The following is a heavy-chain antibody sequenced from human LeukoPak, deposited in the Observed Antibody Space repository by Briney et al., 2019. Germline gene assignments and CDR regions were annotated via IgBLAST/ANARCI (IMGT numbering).Heavy chain of an antibody. J-gene: IGHJ4*02. D-gene: IGHD3-22*01. V-gene: IGHV1-69*13. CDR3: ASYDSSGYYPYYFDY. CDR1: GGTFSSYA. Sequence: ASVTVSCTASGGTFSSYAISWVRQAPGQGLEWMGGIIPIFGTANYAQKFQGRVTITADESTSTAYMELSCLRSEDTAVYYCASYDSSGYYPYYFDYWGQGTLVTVSS. CDR2: IIPIFGTA.